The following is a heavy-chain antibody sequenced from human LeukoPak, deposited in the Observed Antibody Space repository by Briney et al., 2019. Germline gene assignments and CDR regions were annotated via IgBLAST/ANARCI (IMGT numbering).Heavy chain of an antibody. J-gene: IGHJ4*02. D-gene: IGHD2-15*01. V-gene: IGHV4-4*07. Sequence: SETLSLTCTVSGGSISGYYWSWFRQPAGQGLEWIGRIYTDGDTRCNPSLKSRVTMSFDTSKNQLSLKVRPVTAADTATYYCARAAGASGGQYFDYWGQGTLVTVSS. CDR3: ARAAGASGGQYFDY. CDR2: IYTDGDT. CDR1: GGSISGYY.